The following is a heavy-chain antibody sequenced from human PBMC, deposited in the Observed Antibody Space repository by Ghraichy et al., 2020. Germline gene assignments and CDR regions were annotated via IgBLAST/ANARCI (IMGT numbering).Heavy chain of an antibody. Sequence: GGSLRLSCAASGFTFSSYAMSWVRQAPGKGLEWVSAISGSGGSTYYADSVKGRFTISRDNSKNTLYLQMNSLRAEDTAVYYCAKDFGGWWFGELSHDAFDIWGQGTMVTVSS. CDR3: AKDFGGWWFGELSHDAFDI. V-gene: IGHV3-23*01. J-gene: IGHJ3*02. D-gene: IGHD3-10*01. CDR2: ISGSGGST. CDR1: GFTFSSYA.